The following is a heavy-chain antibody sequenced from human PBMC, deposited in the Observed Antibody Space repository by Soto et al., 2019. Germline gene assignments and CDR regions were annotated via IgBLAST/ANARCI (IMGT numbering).Heavy chain of an antibody. CDR1: GGSISSGDYY. Sequence: QVQLQESGPGLVKPSQTLSLTCTVSGGSISSGDYYWRWIRQPPGKGLEWIGYIYYSGSTYYNPSLKSRVTISVDTSKNQVSLKLSSVTAADTAVYYCARREISGYDYKSPFDYWGQGTLVTVSS. V-gene: IGHV4-30-4*01. CDR3: ARREISGYDYKSPFDY. J-gene: IGHJ4*02. D-gene: IGHD5-12*01. CDR2: IYYSGST.